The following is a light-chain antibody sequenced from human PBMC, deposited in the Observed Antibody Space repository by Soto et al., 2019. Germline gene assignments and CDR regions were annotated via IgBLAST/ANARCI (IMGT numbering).Light chain of an antibody. J-gene: IGKJ1*01. CDR1: QSVSSSY. V-gene: IGKV3-20*01. CDR3: QQYGSSPGT. CDR2: GAS. Sequence: EIVLTQSPGTLSLSPGGRATLSCRASQSVSSSYLAWYQQKPGQAPRLLIYGASSRATGIPDRFSGSGSGTDFTLTISRLGPEDFAVYYCQQYGSSPGTFGQGTKVDIK.